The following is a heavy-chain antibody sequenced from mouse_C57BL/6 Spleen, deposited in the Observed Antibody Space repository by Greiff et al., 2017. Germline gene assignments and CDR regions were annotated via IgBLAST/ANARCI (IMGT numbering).Heavy chain of an antibody. V-gene: IGHV1-72*01. J-gene: IGHJ3*01. Sequence: QVQLKQPGAELVKPGASVKLSCKASGYTFTSYWMHWVKQRPGRGLEWIGRIDPNSGGTKYNEKFKSKATLTVDKPSSTAYMQLSSLTSEDSAVYYCARLNWDGGFAYWGQGTLVTVSA. CDR3: ARLNWDGGFAY. D-gene: IGHD4-1*01. CDR2: IDPNSGGT. CDR1: GYTFTSYW.